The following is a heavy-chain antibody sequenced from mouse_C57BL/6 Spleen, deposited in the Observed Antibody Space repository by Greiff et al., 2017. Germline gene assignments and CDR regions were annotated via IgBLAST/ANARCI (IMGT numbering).Heavy chain of an antibody. Sequence: QVQLQQPGPALVKPGASVTMSCKASGYTFPSYWITWVKQRPGQGLEWIGDIYAGSGSTNYNEKFPSKATMTEDTSSSTAYMQLSSLTAEDSAVYYCARSGYYDEAYWGQGTLVTVSA. CDR2: IYAGSGST. J-gene: IGHJ3*01. CDR3: ARSGYYDEAY. V-gene: IGHV1-55*01. CDR1: GYTFPSYW. D-gene: IGHD2-3*01.